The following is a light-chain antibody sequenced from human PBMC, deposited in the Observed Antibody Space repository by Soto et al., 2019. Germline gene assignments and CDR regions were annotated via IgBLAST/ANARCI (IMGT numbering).Light chain of an antibody. J-gene: IGLJ1*01. V-gene: IGLV2-23*01. CDR3: CSYAGSSTFYV. CDR2: EGS. Sequence: QSALTQPASVSGSPGQSITISCTGTSSDVGSYNLVSWYQQHPGKAPKLMIYEGSKRPSGVSNRFSGSKSGNTASLTISALQDEDEAAYYCCSYAGSSTFYVFGTGTKLTVL. CDR1: SSDVGSYNL.